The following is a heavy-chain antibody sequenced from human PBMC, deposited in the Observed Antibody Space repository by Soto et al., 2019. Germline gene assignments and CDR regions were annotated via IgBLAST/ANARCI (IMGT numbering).Heavy chain of an antibody. Sequence: SETLSLTCAVSGGSLSSSTWWSWVRQPPGKALEWLGEIFYSGSTKYNPSLNSRVTISADQSKKHLSLRLSSVTAADTALYYCVHHGGDPCYHDFWGQGILVTVS. CDR2: IFYSGST. CDR1: GGSLSSSTW. D-gene: IGHD2-15*01. CDR3: VHHGGDPCYHDF. V-gene: IGHV4-4*02. J-gene: IGHJ4*01.